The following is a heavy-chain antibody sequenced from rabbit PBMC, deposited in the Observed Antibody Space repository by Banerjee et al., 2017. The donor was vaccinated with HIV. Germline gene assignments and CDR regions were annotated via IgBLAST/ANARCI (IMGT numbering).Heavy chain of an antibody. Sequence: QLKESGGDLVKPGASLTLTCTASGFDFTRYYMSWVRQAPGKGLEWIGIIYAGKGTTDYASWVNGRFTISSDNAQNTVDLQMNSLTAADTATYFCARISSSGYYNHFDRWGQGTLVTI. V-gene: IGHV1S7*01. D-gene: IGHD1-1*01. CDR1: GFDFTRYY. CDR2: IYAGKGTT. J-gene: IGHJ3*01. CDR3: ARISSSGYYNHFDR.